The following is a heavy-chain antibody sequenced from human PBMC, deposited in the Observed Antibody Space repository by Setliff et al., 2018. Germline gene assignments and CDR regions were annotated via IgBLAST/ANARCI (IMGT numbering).Heavy chain of an antibody. CDR1: GFTFTTYW. Sequence: GGSLRLSCAASGFTFTTYWMYWVRQSPGKGLAWVSRINSDGSSTTYADSVKGRFTISRDSAKNTLYLQMNSLRAEDTAVYFCTRVWSMVSDSYYFYMDVWGKGTTVTVSS. V-gene: IGHV3-74*01. CDR3: TRVWSMVSDSYYFYMDV. CDR2: INSDGSST. J-gene: IGHJ6*03. D-gene: IGHD2-8*02.